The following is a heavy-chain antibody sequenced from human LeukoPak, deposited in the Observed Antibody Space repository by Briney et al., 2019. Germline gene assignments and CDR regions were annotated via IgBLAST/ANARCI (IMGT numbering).Heavy chain of an antibody. CDR1: GGSIGSYY. CDR2: MFYSGST. J-gene: IGHJ4*02. V-gene: IGHV4-59*01. CDR3: ASVRCSATSCYEFYFDY. Sequence: RPSETLSLTCSVSGGSIGSYYWSWIRQPPGKGLEWIGYMFYSGSTSYNPSLKSRVTISVDTSKNQFSLKLSSVTAADTAVYYCASVRCSATSCYEFYFDYWGQGTLVTVSS. D-gene: IGHD2-2*01.